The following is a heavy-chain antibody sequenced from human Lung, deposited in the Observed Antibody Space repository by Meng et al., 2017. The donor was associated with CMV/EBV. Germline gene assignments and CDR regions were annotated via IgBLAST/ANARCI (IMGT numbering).Heavy chain of an antibody. CDR1: CTPFTTHA. Sequence: VQYVAEVMKPGHHSYSSFYAVCTPFTTHAMCVRRQAHVKRLGAIVLLDSANGNNKYPQHFKGRVTMTSEPAVSKVVMEIRSLISEGTVVYYCARNRNYGRLVDYWGQGTLVTVSS. CDR3: ARNRNYGRLVDY. V-gene: IGHV1-3*01. CDR2: LDSANGNN. D-gene: IGHD1-7*01. J-gene: IGHJ4*02.